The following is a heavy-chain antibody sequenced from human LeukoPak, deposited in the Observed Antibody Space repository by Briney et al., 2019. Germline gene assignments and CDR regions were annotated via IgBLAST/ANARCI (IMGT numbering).Heavy chain of an antibody. CDR3: ARGHVSGGGLYYFNS. CDR2: MNPNNSKT. Sequence: ASVKVSRKASGYIYTSLDISWVRQAPGQVLESMGWMNPNNSKTAYAQKFQGRVTITLNTAITTAYMELSSLRSDDTAVYSCARGHVSGGGLYYFNSWGQGTLVTVSS. V-gene: IGHV1-8*03. J-gene: IGHJ4*02. CDR1: GYIYTSLD. D-gene: IGHD2-8*02.